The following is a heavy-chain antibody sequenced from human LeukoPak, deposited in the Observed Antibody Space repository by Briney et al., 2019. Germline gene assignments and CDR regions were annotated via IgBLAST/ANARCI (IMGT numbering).Heavy chain of an antibody. CDR2: IKQDGSEK. CDR3: ARAWDSSGYDERTFDY. V-gene: IGHV3-7*01. Sequence: GGSLRLSCAASGFTFSSYWMSWVRQAPGKGLEWAANIKQDGSEKYYVDSVKGRFTISRDNAKNSLYLQMNSLRAEDTAVYYCARAWDSSGYDERTFDYWGQGTLVTVSS. CDR1: GFTFSSYW. D-gene: IGHD3-22*01. J-gene: IGHJ4*02.